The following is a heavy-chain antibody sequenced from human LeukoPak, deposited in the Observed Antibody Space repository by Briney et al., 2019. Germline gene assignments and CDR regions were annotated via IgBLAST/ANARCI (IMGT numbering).Heavy chain of an antibody. CDR2: INHSGST. V-gene: IGHV4-34*01. D-gene: IGHD6-6*01. CDR3: ARDSSSPFDY. Sequence: PSETPSLTCAVYGGSFSGYYWSWIRQPPGKGLEWIGEINHSGSTNYNPSLKSRVTIPVDTSKNQFSLKLSSVTAADTAVYYCARDSSSPFDYWGQGTLVTVSS. CDR1: GGSFSGYY. J-gene: IGHJ4*02.